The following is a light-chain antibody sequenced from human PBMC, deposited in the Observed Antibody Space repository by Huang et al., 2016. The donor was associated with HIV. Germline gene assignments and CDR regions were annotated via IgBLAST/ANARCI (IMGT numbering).Light chain of an antibody. CDR2: KVS. CDR1: QSLVYSDGNTY. Sequence: DVVLTQSPLSLPVTLGQPASISCRSSQSLVYSDGNTYLNWCQQRPGQSPRRLIYKVSNRDSGVPDRFSGSGSGTDFTLKINRVEAADVGVYYCMQGTHWPWTFGQGTKVEIK. J-gene: IGKJ1*01. CDR3: MQGTHWPWT. V-gene: IGKV2-30*01.